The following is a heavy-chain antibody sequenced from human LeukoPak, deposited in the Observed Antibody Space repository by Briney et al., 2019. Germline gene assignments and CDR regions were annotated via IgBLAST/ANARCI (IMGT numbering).Heavy chain of an antibody. J-gene: IGHJ6*03. V-gene: IGHV4-30-4*08. Sequence: KASETLSLTCSVTGGSISSGDYYWTWIRQPPGKGLGWIAYIYYSGSAEYNLSLQSRATISVDTSKNQFFLKLRSVTAADTAVYYCARRQYYYGSGSMDVWGKGTMVTISS. CDR1: GGSISSGDYY. D-gene: IGHD3-10*01. CDR2: IYYSGSA. CDR3: ARRQYYYGSGSMDV.